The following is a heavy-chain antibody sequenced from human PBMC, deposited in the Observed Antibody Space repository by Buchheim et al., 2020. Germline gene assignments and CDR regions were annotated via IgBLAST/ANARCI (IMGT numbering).Heavy chain of an antibody. Sequence: QVQLQESGPGLIKSSETLSLTCSVSPESTSPTCYYWGWVRQSPGKGLEWLGTIYLDKSTRYNPSFRSRVSISLEPSRNLCSLRLSSAVAADSATYYCACNTWTNHPFDFWGPGT. CDR2: IYLDKST. D-gene: IGHD1-20*01. J-gene: IGHJ4*02. CDR3: ACNTWTNHPFDF. CDR1: PESTSPTCYY. V-gene: IGHV4-39*01.